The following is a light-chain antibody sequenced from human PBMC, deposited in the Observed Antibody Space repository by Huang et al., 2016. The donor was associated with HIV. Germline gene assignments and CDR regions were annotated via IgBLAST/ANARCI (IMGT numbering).Light chain of an antibody. CDR1: QDIFNY. Sequence: DIQMTQSPSAMSASVGDRVTITCRTNQDIFNYLAWFQQKPGRAPQRLIYGVSSLQSGVPSRFSGSGSGTEFTLTNNNLQPEDSATYYCLQHKAFHLPTFGQGT. V-gene: IGKV1-17*03. CDR2: GVS. CDR3: LQHKAFHLPT. J-gene: IGKJ1*01.